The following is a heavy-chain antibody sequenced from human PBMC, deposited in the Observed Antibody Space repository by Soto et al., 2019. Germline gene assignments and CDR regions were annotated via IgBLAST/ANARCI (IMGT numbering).Heavy chain of an antibody. D-gene: IGHD2-15*01. CDR1: GYTFTSHW. V-gene: IGHV5-51*01. CDR3: ATPAARDGYSDDFDL. J-gene: IGHJ3*01. CDR2: IYPGDSDT. Sequence: PGESLKIACKGSGYTFTSHWIGWVRQMPWKGLEWMGIIYPGDSDTRYSPSFQGQVTISVDKSISTAYLQWDSLRASDSAMYYCATPAARDGYSDDFDLWGQGTMVSVPS.